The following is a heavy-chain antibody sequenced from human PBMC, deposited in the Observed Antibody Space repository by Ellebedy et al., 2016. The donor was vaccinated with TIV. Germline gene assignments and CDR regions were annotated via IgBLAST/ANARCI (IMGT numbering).Heavy chain of an antibody. Sequence: SETLSLTXAVYGGSFSGYYWSWIRQPPGKGLEWIGEINHSGSTNYNPSLKSRVTISVDTSKNQFSLKLSSVTAADTAVYYCARCPQRGLWFGESKHFDYWGQGTLVTVSS. D-gene: IGHD3-10*01. CDR1: GGSFSGYY. V-gene: IGHV4-34*01. J-gene: IGHJ4*02. CDR2: INHSGST. CDR3: ARCPQRGLWFGESKHFDY.